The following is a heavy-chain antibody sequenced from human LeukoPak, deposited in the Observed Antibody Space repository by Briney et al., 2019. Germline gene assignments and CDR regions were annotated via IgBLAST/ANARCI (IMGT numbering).Heavy chain of an antibody. CDR3: AKDHYDYIWGSYHGY. Sequence: PGGSLRLSCAASGFTFSSYAMSWVRHAPGKGLEWVSAISGSGGSTYYADSVKGRFTISRDNSKNTLYLQMNSLRAEDTAVYYWAKDHYDYIWGSYHGYWGQGTLVTVSS. D-gene: IGHD3-16*02. CDR2: ISGSGGST. CDR1: GFTFSSYA. J-gene: IGHJ4*02. V-gene: IGHV3-23*01.